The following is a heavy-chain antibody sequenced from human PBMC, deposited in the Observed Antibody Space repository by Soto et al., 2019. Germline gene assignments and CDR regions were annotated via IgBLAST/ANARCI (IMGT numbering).Heavy chain of an antibody. V-gene: IGHV3-23*01. J-gene: IGHJ6*03. D-gene: IGHD2-2*01. CDR1: GFTFSSYA. CDR3: AKEGGGYCSSTSCYDYYYYYYMDV. Sequence: VQLLESGGGLVQPGGSLRLSCAASGFTFSSYAMSWVRQAPGKGLEWVSAISGSGGSTYYADSVKGRFTISRDNSKNTLYLQMNSLRAEDTAVYYCAKEGGGYCSSTSCYDYYYYYYMDVWGKGTTVTVSS. CDR2: ISGSGGST.